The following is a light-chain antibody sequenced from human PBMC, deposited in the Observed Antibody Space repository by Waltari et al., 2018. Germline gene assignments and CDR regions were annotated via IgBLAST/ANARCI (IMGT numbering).Light chain of an antibody. V-gene: IGLV2-14*01. CDR1: DSDVGAYDF. J-gene: IGLJ1*01. Sequence: QSALTQPASVSGSPGQSITISCSGTDSDVGAYDFVSWYQQHPGKAPHPIIYEVSNRPSGISTRFSASNSGNPASLTISGLQAEDEADYYCSSYTTSSAPGVFGTGTRVTVL. CDR3: SSYTTSSAPGV. CDR2: EVS.